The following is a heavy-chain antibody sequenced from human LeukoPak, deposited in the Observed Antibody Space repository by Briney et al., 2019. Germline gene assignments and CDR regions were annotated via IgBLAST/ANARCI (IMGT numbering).Heavy chain of an antibody. J-gene: IGHJ4*02. D-gene: IGHD3-3*01. CDR3: ATAAYDFWSDGYFDY. CDR1: GFTFSSYS. V-gene: IGHV3-21*01. CDR2: ISSSSSYI. Sequence: GGSLRLSCAASGFTFSSYSMSWVRQAPGKGLEWVSSISSSSSYIYYADSVKGRFTISRDNAKNSLYLQMNSLRAEDTAVYYCATAAYDFWSDGYFDYWGQGTLVTVPS.